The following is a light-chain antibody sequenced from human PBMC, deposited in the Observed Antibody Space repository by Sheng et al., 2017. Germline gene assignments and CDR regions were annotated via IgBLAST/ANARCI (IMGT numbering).Light chain of an antibody. CDR1: QSISSY. J-gene: IGKJ2*01. CDR3: QQSYSTAVPT. Sequence: DIQMTQSPSSLSASVGDRVTITCRASQSISSYLNWYQQKPGKAPKLLIYAASSLQSGVPSRFSGSGSGTDFTLTISSLQPEDFATYYCQQSYSTAVPTFGQGTKLEIK. V-gene: IGKV1-39*01. CDR2: AAS.